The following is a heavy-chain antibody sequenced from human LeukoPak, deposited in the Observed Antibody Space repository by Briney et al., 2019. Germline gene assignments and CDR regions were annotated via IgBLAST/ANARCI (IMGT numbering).Heavy chain of an antibody. CDR3: ARDFIVGATLGYFDY. Sequence: SETLSLTCAVYGGSFSGYYWSWIRQPPGKGLEWIGEINHSGSTNYNPSLKSRVTISVDTSKNQFSLKLSSVTAADTAVYYCARDFIVGATLGYFDYWGQGTLVTVSS. V-gene: IGHV4-34*01. CDR1: GGSFSGYY. D-gene: IGHD1-26*01. CDR2: INHSGST. J-gene: IGHJ4*02.